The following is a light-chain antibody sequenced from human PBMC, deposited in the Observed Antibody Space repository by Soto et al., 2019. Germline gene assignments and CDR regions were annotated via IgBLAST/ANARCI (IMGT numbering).Light chain of an antibody. J-gene: IGLJ1*01. CDR2: DVN. Sequence: QSALTQPASVSGSPGQSITISCTGTSSDIGAYNYVSWYRQHPGKAPQLLIYDVNNRPSGVSHRSSGSKSGNTASLTISGLQSEDEADYFCTSYTGSNTLEVFGPGTKVTVL. CDR3: TSYTGSNTLEV. V-gene: IGLV2-14*03. CDR1: SSDIGAYNY.